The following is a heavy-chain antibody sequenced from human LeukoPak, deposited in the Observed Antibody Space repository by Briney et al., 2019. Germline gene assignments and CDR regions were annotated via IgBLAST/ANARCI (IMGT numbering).Heavy chain of an antibody. J-gene: IGHJ4*02. CDR2: ISSNGGST. V-gene: IGHV3-64D*06. CDR1: GFTFGSYA. Sequence: PGGSLRLSCSASGFTFGSYAMLWVRQAPGKGLEYVSAISSNGGSTYYADSVKGRFTISRDNSKNTLYLQMSSLRAEDTAVYYCVKAPSSIAAAGRFDYWGQGTLVTVSS. D-gene: IGHD6-13*01. CDR3: VKAPSSIAAAGRFDY.